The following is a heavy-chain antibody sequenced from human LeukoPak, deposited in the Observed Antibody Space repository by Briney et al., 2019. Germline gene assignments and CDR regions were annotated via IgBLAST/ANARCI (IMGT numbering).Heavy chain of an antibody. Sequence: TGGSLRLSCAASGFTFSSYAMSWVRQAPGKGLEWVSAISGSGGSTYYADSVKGRFTISRDNSKNTPYLQMNSLRAEDTAVYYCAKDHDYYDSSGYSDYWGQGTLVTVSS. D-gene: IGHD3-22*01. CDR3: AKDHDYYDSSGYSDY. CDR2: ISGSGGST. V-gene: IGHV3-23*01. CDR1: GFTFSSYA. J-gene: IGHJ4*02.